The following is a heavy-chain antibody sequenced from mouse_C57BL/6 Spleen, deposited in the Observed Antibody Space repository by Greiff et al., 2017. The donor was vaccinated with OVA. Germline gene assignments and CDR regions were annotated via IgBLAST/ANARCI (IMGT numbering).Heavy chain of an antibody. J-gene: IGHJ2*01. D-gene: IGHD1-1*01. Sequence: EVKLQESGPGLVKPSQSLSLTCSVTGYSITSGYFWNWIRQFPGNQLEWVGYISYDGSNNYNPSLKNRISITRDTSKNQFFLKLNSVTTEDTATYYCARRAYGSLDYWGQGTTLTVSS. CDR2: ISYDGSN. CDR1: GYSITSGYF. V-gene: IGHV3-6*01. CDR3: ARRAYGSLDY.